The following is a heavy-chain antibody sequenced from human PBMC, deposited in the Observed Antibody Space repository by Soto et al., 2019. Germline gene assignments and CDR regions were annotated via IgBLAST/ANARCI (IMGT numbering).Heavy chain of an antibody. D-gene: IGHD6-19*01. CDR3: ARDNPGIAVAGFDY. CDR2: IYTSGST. Sequence: PSETLSLTCTVSGGAISSYYWSWIRQPAGQGLEWIGRIYTSGSTNYNPSLKGRVTMSVDTSKNQFSLKLSSVTAADTAVYYCARDNPGIAVAGFDYWGQGTLVTVSS. V-gene: IGHV4-4*07. J-gene: IGHJ4*02. CDR1: GGAISSYY.